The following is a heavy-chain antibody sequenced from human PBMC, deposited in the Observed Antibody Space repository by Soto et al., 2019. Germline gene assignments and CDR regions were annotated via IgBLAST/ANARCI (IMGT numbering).Heavy chain of an antibody. CDR1: EFNFSSYA. J-gene: IGHJ1*01. V-gene: IGHV3-23*01. D-gene: IGHD7-27*01. CDR3: AKAGALEYSPH. Sequence: GGSMRLSCAASEFNFSSYAMSWVRKAPGKGLKWVSAISGSGGSTYYADSVKGRFTISRDNSQKTLNLKMKSLKAEETPEYKCAKAGALEYSPHWGQGTLVPVSS. CDR2: ISGSGGST.